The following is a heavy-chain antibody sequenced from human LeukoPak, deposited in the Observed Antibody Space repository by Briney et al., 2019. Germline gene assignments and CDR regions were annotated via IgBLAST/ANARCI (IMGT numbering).Heavy chain of an antibody. CDR3: ARGSGAAAGAFDY. CDR2: VWYDGNNK. D-gene: IGHD6-13*01. CDR1: GFTLRSYG. Sequence: PGGSLRLSCAASGFTLRSYGMHWVRQAPGKGLEWVAIVWYDGNNKYYADSVKGRFTVSRDNSKDTVSLQLNSLRVEDTAVYYCARGSGAAAGAFDYWGQGTLVTVPS. V-gene: IGHV3-33*01. J-gene: IGHJ4*02.